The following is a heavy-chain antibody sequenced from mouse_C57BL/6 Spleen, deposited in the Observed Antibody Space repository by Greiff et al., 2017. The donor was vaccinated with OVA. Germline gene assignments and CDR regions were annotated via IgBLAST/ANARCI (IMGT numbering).Heavy chain of an antibody. CDR3: AVTYFAY. CDR2: IDPSASYP. D-gene: IGHD2-1*01. CDR1: GYTFTSYW. Sequence: QVQLKQPGAELVMPGASVKLSCKASGYTFTSYWMPWVKQRPGQGLEWIGEIDPSASYPNYNQKFKGKFTLTVDKASSTAYLQLSSLTSEESAVYYCAVTYFAYWGQGTLVTVSA. J-gene: IGHJ3*01. V-gene: IGHV1-69*01.